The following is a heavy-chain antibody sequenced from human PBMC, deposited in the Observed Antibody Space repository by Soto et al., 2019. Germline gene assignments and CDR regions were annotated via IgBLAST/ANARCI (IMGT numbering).Heavy chain of an antibody. CDR2: ISYDGSNK. D-gene: IGHD6-13*01. J-gene: IGHJ6*02. V-gene: IGHV3-30*18. Sequence: PGWSLRLSCAASGFTFSSYGMHWVRQAPGKGLEWVAVISYDGSNKYYADSVKGRFTISRDNSKNTLYLQMNSLRAEDTAVYYCAKSIAAAGTGSYYYGMDVWGQGTKVTVSS. CDR3: AKSIAAAGTGSYYYGMDV. CDR1: GFTFSSYG.